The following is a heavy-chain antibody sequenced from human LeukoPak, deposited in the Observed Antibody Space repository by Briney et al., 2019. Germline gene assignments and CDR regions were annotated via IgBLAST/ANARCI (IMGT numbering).Heavy chain of an antibody. CDR2: MNPNSGNT. Sequence: ASVKVSCKASGYTFTSYDINWVRRATGQGLEWMGWMNPNSGNTGYAQKFQGRVTMTRNTSISTAYMELSSLRSEDTAVYYCARGNGWLRAFDIWGQGTMVTVSS. CDR1: GYTFTSYD. V-gene: IGHV1-8*01. J-gene: IGHJ3*02. D-gene: IGHD3-9*01. CDR3: ARGNGWLRAFDI.